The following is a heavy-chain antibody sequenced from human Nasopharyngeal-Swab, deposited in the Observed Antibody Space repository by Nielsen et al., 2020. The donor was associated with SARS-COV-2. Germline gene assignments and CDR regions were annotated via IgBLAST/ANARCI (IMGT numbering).Heavy chain of an antibody. V-gene: IGHV1-46*01. CDR2: INPGGGSA. D-gene: IGHD4-17*01. J-gene: IGHJ4*02. Sequence: ASVKVSCKTSGYTFTRYYIHWVRQAPGQGLEWMGIINPGGGSARYSQNFQGRVTMTRDTSTNTVYMELYSLTSEDTAVYYCAREAVTTPGSHYYFDYWGQGTLVTVSS. CDR1: GYTFTRYY. CDR3: AREAVTTPGSHYYFDY.